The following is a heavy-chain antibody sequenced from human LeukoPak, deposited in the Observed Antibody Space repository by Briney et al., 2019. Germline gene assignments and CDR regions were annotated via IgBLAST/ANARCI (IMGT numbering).Heavy chain of an antibody. CDR1: GGSISSYY. Sequence: SETLSLTCTVSGGSISSYYWSWIRQPPGKGLEWIGYVYYSGSTNYNPSLKSRVTISVDTSKNQFSLKLSSVTAADTAVYYCARGPPYGSRSDYFDYWGQGTLVTVSS. J-gene: IGHJ4*02. CDR3: ARGPPYGSRSDYFDY. D-gene: IGHD3-10*01. CDR2: VYYSGST. V-gene: IGHV4-59*12.